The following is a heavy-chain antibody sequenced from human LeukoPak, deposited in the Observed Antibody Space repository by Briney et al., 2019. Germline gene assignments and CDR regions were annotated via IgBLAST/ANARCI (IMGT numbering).Heavy chain of an antibody. CDR3: AKRMAVAGTSDY. J-gene: IGHJ4*02. V-gene: IGHV3-23*01. Sequence: PGGSLRLSCAASGFTFSTYAMSWVRQAPGKGLEWVSGIRGSGGSTSYADSVKGRFTISRDNSKNTLYLQMNSLRAEDTAVYYCAKRMAVAGTSDYWGQGTLVTVSS. CDR2: IRGSGGST. D-gene: IGHD6-19*01. CDR1: GFTFSTYA.